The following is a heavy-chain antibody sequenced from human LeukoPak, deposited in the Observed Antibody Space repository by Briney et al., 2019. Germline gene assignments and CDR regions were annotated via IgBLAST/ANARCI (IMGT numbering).Heavy chain of an antibody. V-gene: IGHV6-1*01. CDR1: GQTVSGDKAA. CDR3: ARDLSLCSGSNCFYYFDS. CDR2: TYYRYEWFH. J-gene: IGHJ4*02. D-gene: IGHD3-22*01. Sequence: SQTLSLTCAISGQTVSGDKAAWNWIRQSPSRGLEGLGRTYYRYEWFHYYAVSVRGRININADTSKNQFSLQLNSVTPENTAVYYCARDLSLCSGSNCFYYFDSWGQGTLVTVSS.